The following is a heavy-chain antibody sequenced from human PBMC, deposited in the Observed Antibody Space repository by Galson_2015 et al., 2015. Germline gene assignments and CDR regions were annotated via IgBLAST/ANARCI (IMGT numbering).Heavy chain of an antibody. J-gene: IGHJ6*02. CDR1: GGTFSSYA. D-gene: IGHD6-6*01. CDR3: ASRSTVEYSSSSRWYGMDV. Sequence: SVKVSCKASGGTFSSYAISWVRQAPGQGLEWMGGIIPIFGTANYAQKFQGRVTITADESTSTAYMELSSLRSEDTAVYYCASRSTVEYSSSSRWYGMDVWGQGTTVTVSS. V-gene: IGHV1-69*13. CDR2: IIPIFGTA.